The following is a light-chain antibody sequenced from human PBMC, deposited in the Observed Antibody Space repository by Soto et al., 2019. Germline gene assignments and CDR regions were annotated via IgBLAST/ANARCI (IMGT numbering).Light chain of an antibody. CDR2: DAS. CDR1: QSVSLS. Sequence: IVWTQSPATLSLSPGGSATLSCRASQSVSLSLAWYQQKPGKAPKLLIYDASKRASGFPARFSGTGSGTDFTPTISSLEPEDFAVYYCQERTGWPPWTFGQGTKV. CDR3: QERTGWPPWT. J-gene: IGKJ1*01. V-gene: IGKV3-11*01.